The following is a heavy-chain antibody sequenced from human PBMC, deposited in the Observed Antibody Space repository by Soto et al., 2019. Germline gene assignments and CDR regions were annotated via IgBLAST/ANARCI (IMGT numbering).Heavy chain of an antibody. J-gene: IGHJ4*02. D-gene: IGHD2-2*01. V-gene: IGHV3-66*01. CDR3: ARDPRVPAADY. Sequence: GGSLRLCCAASGVTVCSNYMSWVRQAPGKGLEWVSVIYSGGSTYYADSVKGRFTISRDNSKNTLYLQMNSLRAEDTAVYYCARDPRVPAADYWGQGTLVTVSS. CDR2: IYSGGST. CDR1: GVTVCSNY.